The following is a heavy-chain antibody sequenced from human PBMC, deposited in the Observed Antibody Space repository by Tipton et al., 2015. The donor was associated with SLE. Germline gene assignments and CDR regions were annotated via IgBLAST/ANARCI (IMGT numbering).Heavy chain of an antibody. CDR1: GGSISSVSYY. J-gene: IGHJ5*02. D-gene: IGHD3-22*01. V-gene: IGHV4-61*02. CDR3: ASRGAGDYYDSSGYYSAIINWFDP. Sequence: TLSLTCTVSGGSISSVSYYWSWIRQPAGKGLEWIGRMYSSGSTDYNPSLKSRVTLSGDKSENQFSLKLSSVTAADTDVYYCASRGAGDYYDSSGYYSAIINWFDPWGQGTLVTVSS. CDR2: MYSSGST.